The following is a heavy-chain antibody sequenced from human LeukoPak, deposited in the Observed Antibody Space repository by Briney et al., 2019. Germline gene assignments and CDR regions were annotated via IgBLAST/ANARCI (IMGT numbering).Heavy chain of an antibody. CDR2: ISGSDGST. D-gene: IGHD3-10*01. J-gene: IGHJ4*02. Sequence: GGSLRLSCAASGFTFSSYAMSWVRQAPGKGLEWVSVISGSDGSTYYADSVKGRFTISRDNSKNTLHLQMNSLRAEDTAVYYCAKEEDGSGTEAADYWGQGTLVTVSS. CDR3: AKEEDGSGTEAADY. V-gene: IGHV3-23*01. CDR1: GFTFSSYA.